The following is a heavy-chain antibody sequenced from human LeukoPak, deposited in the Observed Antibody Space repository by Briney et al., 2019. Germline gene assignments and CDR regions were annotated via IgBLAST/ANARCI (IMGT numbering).Heavy chain of an antibody. J-gene: IGHJ4*02. V-gene: IGHV4-59*01. CDR3: AKGEGDY. D-gene: IGHD2-21*01. CDR1: GGSISSYY. Sequence: PSETLSLTCTVSGGSISSYYWSWIRQPPGKGLEWIGYIYDSGNTNYNPSLKSRVTISVDTSKSQFSLKVRSVTAADTAVYYCAKGEGDYWGQGTLVTVSS. CDR2: IYDSGNT.